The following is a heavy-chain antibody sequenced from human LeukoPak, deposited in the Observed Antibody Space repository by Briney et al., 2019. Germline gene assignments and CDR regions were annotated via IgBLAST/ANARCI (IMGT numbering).Heavy chain of an antibody. CDR3: AGRHYPLEY. CDR2: LYPSGST. CDR1: GGSINSGY. J-gene: IGHJ4*02. D-gene: IGHD1-26*01. Sequence: PSETLSLPCSVSGGSINSGYWSWIRQPPGKGLEWIGLLYPSGSTNYSPSLKCRVTISVDTSKTQFSLKLSSITAADTAVYYCAGRHYPLEYWGQGTLVTVSS. V-gene: IGHV4-59*01.